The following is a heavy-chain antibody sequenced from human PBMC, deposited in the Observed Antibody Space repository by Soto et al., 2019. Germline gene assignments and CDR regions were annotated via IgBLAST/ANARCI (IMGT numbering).Heavy chain of an antibody. CDR3: ARDDDCSGGSCYLGGDY. J-gene: IGHJ4*02. Sequence: GGSLRLSCAASGFTFSSYSMNWVRQAPGKGLEWVSSISSSSSYIYYADSVKGRFTISRDNAKNSLYLQMNSLRAEDTAVYYCARDDDCSGGSCYLGGDYWGQGTLVTVSS. V-gene: IGHV3-21*01. CDR1: GFTFSSYS. D-gene: IGHD2-15*01. CDR2: ISSSSSYI.